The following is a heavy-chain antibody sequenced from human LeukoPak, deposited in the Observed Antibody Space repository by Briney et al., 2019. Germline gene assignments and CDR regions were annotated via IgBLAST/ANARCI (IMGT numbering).Heavy chain of an antibody. Sequence: SETLSLTCTVSGGSISSSSYYWGWIRQPPRKGLEWIGSIYYSGSTYYNPSLKSRVTISVDTSKNQFSLKLSSVTAADTAVYYCARPSVAGHGGYFDYWGQGTLVTVSS. CDR1: GGSISSSSYY. V-gene: IGHV4-39*01. J-gene: IGHJ4*02. D-gene: IGHD6-19*01. CDR3: ARPSVAGHGGYFDY. CDR2: IYYSGST.